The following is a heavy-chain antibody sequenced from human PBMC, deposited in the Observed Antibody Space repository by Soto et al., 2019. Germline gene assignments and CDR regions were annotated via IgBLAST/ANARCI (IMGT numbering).Heavy chain of an antibody. V-gene: IGHV4-31*03. CDR3: TGILLYYDYYSGMDV. Sequence: PSETLSLTCTVSGGSISSGGYWSWIRQHPGKGLEWIGYIYYSGSTYYNPSLKSRVTISVDTSKNQFSLKLRSVTAADTAVYYCTGILLYYDYYSGMDVWGQGTTVTVSS. J-gene: IGHJ6*02. D-gene: IGHD3-16*01. CDR1: GGSISSGGY. CDR2: IYYSGST.